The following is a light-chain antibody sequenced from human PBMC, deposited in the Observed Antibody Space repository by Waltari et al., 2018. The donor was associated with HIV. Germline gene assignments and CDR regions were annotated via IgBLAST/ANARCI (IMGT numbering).Light chain of an antibody. Sequence: QSVPTQPPPASGTPGLRVTFSRSGGSHSIGSNTANWYQQVPGAAPRLLIYNNDRRPSGVPDRFSGSKSGTSASLAIRGLQSEDEADYYCAAWDDSLKDVLFGGGTKLTVL. CDR2: NND. J-gene: IGLJ2*01. V-gene: IGLV1-44*01. CDR3: AAWDDSLKDVL. CDR1: SHSIGSNT.